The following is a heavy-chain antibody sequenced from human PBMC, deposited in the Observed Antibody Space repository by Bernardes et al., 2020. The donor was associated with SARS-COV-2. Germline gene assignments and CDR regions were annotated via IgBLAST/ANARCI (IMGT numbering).Heavy chain of an antibody. CDR3: ATGASLVRTNWFDP. J-gene: IGHJ5*02. V-gene: IGHV3-21*04. CDR2: ISSSSSYI. D-gene: IGHD3-10*01. Sequence: GGSLRLSCAASGFTFSSYSMNWVRQAPGKGLEWVSSISSSSSYIYYADSVKGRFTISRDNAKNSLYLQMNSLRAEDTAVYYCATGASLVRTNWFDPWGQGTLVTVSS. CDR1: GFTFSSYS.